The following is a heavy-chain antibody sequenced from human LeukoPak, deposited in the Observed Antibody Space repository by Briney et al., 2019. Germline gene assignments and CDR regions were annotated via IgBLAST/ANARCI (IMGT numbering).Heavy chain of an antibody. V-gene: IGHV3-30*02. CDR1: GFTFSSYG. J-gene: IGHJ4*02. CDR2: IRYDGSSK. D-gene: IGHD2-2*02. CDR3: AKGPDIVVVPAAISGDY. Sequence: GGSLRLSCAASGFTFSSYGMHWVRQAPGKGLEWVAFIRYDGSSKYYADSVKGRFTISRDNSKNTLYLQMNSLRAEDTAVYYCAKGPDIVVVPAAISGDYWGQGTLVTVSS.